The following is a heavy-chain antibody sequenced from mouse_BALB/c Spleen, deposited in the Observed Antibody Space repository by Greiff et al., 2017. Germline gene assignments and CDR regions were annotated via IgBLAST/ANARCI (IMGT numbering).Heavy chain of an antibody. J-gene: IGHJ2*01. CDR2: IAPGSGST. CDR3: ARAGYYYGSSYEDYFDY. CDR1: GYTFTSYW. Sequence: DLVKPGASVKLSCKASGYTFTSYWINWIKQRPGQGLEWIGRIAPGSGSTYYNEMFKGKATLTVDTSSSTAYIQLSSLSSEDSAVYFCARAGYYYGSSYEDYFDYWGQGTTLTVSS. D-gene: IGHD1-1*01. V-gene: IGHV1S41*01.